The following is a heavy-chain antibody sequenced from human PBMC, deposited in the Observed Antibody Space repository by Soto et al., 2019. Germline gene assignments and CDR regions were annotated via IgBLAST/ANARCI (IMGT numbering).Heavy chain of an antibody. D-gene: IGHD6-13*01. Sequence: GFPIPDYAFTGFSFSYEAMSCVRQASGEGLEWVSVISESGGSTHYADSVRGRFTVSRDNSKNSLSLPMNSLRDEDTAVYFCAKRSPYSSGWYSPIFDYWGQGALVTVSS. CDR3: AKRSPYSSGWYSPIFDY. CDR1: GFSFSYEA. CDR2: ISESGGST. J-gene: IGHJ4*02. V-gene: IGHV3-23*01.